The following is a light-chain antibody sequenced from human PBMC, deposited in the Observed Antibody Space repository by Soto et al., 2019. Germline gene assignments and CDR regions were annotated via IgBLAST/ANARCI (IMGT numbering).Light chain of an antibody. CDR1: QSISSY. Sequence: DIQMTQSPSSLSASVGYRVTITCRASQSISSYLNWYQQKPGKAPKLLIYAASSLQGGVPSRFSGGGSGTDFTLTISSLQREDCAIYYCQQSSSTVLTFGGGTKVEIK. V-gene: IGKV1-39*01. J-gene: IGKJ4*01. CDR2: AAS. CDR3: QQSSSTVLT.